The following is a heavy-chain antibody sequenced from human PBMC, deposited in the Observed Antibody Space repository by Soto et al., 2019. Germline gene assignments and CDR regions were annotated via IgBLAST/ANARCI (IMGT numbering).Heavy chain of an antibody. V-gene: IGHV4-59*01. CDR1: GGSISSYY. D-gene: IGHD2-8*01. J-gene: IGHJ5*02. Sequence: SETLSLTCTVSGGSISSYYWSWIRQPPGKGLEWIGYIYFRGSTNYNPSLKSRVTISVDTSKNQFSLRLSSVTAADTAVYYCARGPNWFDPWGQGTLVTVSS. CDR3: ARGPNWFDP. CDR2: IYFRGST.